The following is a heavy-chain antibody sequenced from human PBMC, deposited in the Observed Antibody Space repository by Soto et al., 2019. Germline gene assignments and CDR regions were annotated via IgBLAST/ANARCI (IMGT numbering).Heavy chain of an antibody. CDR3: ATSGTYDAFDI. J-gene: IGHJ3*02. Sequence: QVLLVESGGGVVQPGTSLRLSCTASGFTFSSFGIHWVRQAPGKGLEWVAVISFDGNTKYYADSVKGRFTISRDNSKDTMYLQMNSLRAEDTAVYYCATSGTYDAFDIWGQGTMVTVSS. CDR2: ISFDGNTK. CDR1: GFTFSSFG. D-gene: IGHD1-26*01. V-gene: IGHV3-30*03.